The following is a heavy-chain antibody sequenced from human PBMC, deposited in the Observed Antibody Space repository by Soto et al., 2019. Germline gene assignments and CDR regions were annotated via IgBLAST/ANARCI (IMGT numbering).Heavy chain of an antibody. CDR3: TTDRAVAGRGFDY. J-gene: IGHJ4*02. CDR1: GFTFSNAW. D-gene: IGHD6-19*01. CDR2: IKSKTDGGTT. Sequence: EVQLVESGGGLVKPGGSLRLSFAASGFTFSNAWMSWVRQAPGKGLEWVGRIKSKTDGGTTDYAAPVKGRFTISRDDSKNTLYLQMDSLKTEDTAVYYCTTDRAVAGRGFDYWGQGTLVTVSS. V-gene: IGHV3-15*01.